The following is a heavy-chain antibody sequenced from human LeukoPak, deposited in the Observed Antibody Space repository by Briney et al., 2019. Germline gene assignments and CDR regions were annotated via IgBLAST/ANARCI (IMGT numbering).Heavy chain of an antibody. CDR2: MDYGGSP. J-gene: IGHJ4*02. CDR3: ASHSARPEGYFDY. D-gene: IGHD2-21*01. V-gene: IGHV4-31*03. Sequence: PSQTLSLTCTVSGGSTASGGHYWSWIRQHPEKGLQWVGYMDYGGSPYYNPSLTRRLIISLDTSKNQFSLELSSVTAADTAMYYCASHSARPEGYFDYWGQGILVTVSS. CDR1: GGSTASGGHY.